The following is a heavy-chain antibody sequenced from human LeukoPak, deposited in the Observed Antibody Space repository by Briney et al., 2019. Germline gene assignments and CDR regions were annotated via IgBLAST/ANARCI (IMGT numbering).Heavy chain of an antibody. V-gene: IGHV4-59*01. Sequence: YSGSTNYNPSLKSRVTISVDTSKNQFSLKLSSVTAADTAVYYCASTPSYGGNLYNWFDPWGQGTLVTVSS. J-gene: IGHJ5*02. D-gene: IGHD4-23*01. CDR2: YSGST. CDR3: ASTPSYGGNLYNWFDP.